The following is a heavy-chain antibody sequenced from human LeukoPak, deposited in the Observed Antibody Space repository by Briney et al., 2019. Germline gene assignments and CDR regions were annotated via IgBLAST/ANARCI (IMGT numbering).Heavy chain of an antibody. CDR2: IYSNGAT. CDR3: ARDRADNGDYIKFDY. D-gene: IGHD4-17*01. V-gene: IGHV4-61*02. J-gene: IGHJ4*02. CDR1: GRSISSGPYD. Sequence: TLSLTCTVPGRSISSGPYDSHWIRQPAGKGLEWIERIYSNGATDYHPSVKSRVTISLGTPKNQLSLRLSSVTAADTAVYYCARDRADNGDYIKFDYWGEGALVSVS.